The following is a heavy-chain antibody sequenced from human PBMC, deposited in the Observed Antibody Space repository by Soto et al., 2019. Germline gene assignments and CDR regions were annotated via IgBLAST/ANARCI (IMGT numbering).Heavy chain of an antibody. Sequence: PSETLSLTCTVSGGSISSSSYCWGWIRQPPGKGLEWIGGINYSGSTYYNPSLKSRVTISVDTSKNQFSLKLSSVTAADTAVYYCARGGYSYGYKGLPSDYWGQGTLVTVSS. CDR3: ARGGYSYGYKGLPSDY. V-gene: IGHV4-39*07. CDR1: GGSISSSSYC. J-gene: IGHJ4*02. D-gene: IGHD5-18*01. CDR2: INYSGST.